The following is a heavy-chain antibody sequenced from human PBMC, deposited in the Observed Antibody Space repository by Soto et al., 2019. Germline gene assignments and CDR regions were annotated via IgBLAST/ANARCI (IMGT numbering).Heavy chain of an antibody. Sequence: VGSLRLSCAASGLTFSSYWMSWVHQAPGKGLEWVANINQDGSQKYYVDSVKGPFTISRDNAKNSLYLQMNSLRVEDTAVYYCASAYYYDSSGYSPGGYWGQGTLFTVSS. J-gene: IGHJ4*02. V-gene: IGHV3-7*01. CDR3: ASAYYYDSSGYSPGGY. D-gene: IGHD3-22*01. CDR1: GLTFSSYW. CDR2: INQDGSQK.